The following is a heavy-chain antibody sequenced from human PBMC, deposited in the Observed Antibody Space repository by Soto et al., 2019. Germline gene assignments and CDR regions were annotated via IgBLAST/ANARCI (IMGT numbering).Heavy chain of an antibody. CDR1: GGTFSSYA. D-gene: IGHD3-22*01. CDR3: ARDGRDDSSGYYLGSFDC. CDR2: IIPMFGTA. Sequence: QVQLVQSGAEVKKPVSSVMVSCKASGGTFSSYAISWVRQAPGQGLEWMGAIIPMFGTANYAQKFPGRVTITAEESTSTVYMELSSLRSEDTAVYYCARDGRDDSSGYYLGSFDCLGPGSLVTVSS. J-gene: IGHJ4*02. V-gene: IGHV1-69*01.